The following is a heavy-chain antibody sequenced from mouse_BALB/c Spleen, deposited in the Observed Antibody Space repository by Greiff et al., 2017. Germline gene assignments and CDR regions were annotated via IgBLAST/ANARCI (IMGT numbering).Heavy chain of an antibody. Sequence: DVKLVESGGGLVQPGGSRKLSCAASGFTFSSFGMHWVRQAPEKGLEWVAYISSGSSTIYYADTVKGRFTISRDNPKNTLFLQMTSLRSEDTAMYYCARLAAPAYWGQGTLVTVSA. V-gene: IGHV5-17*02. CDR3: ARLAAPAY. CDR1: GFTFSSFG. CDR2: ISSGSSTI. J-gene: IGHJ3*01.